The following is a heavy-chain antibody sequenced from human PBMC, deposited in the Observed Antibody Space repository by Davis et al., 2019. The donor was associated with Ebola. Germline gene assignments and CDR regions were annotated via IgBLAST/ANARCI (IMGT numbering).Heavy chain of an antibody. V-gene: IGHV3-53*01. CDR1: GFSVSSNY. D-gene: IGHD2-15*01. CDR2: VYAGGTT. CDR3: AKGGPLSPFDP. J-gene: IGHJ5*02. Sequence: GESLKISCAASGFSVSSNYVNWIRQAPGKGLEWVSIVYAGGTTNYADSVKGRFTISRDNSKNMLYLQMNSLRADDTAVYYCAKGGPLSPFDPWGQGTLVTVSS.